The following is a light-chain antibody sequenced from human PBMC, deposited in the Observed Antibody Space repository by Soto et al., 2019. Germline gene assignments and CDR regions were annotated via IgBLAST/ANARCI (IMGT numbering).Light chain of an antibody. J-gene: IGLJ1*01. CDR1: KLGDKY. V-gene: IGLV3-1*01. Sequence: SYELTQPPSVSVSPGQTASITCSGDKLGDKYACWYQQKPGQSPMLVIYQDTKRPSGIPERFSGSNSGNTATLTISGTQAMDEAAYYCQAWDTTSFYVFGTGTQLTVL. CDR3: QAWDTTSFYV. CDR2: QDT.